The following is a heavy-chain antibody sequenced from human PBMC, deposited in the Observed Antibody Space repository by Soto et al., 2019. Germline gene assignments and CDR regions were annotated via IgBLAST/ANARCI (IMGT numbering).Heavy chain of an antibody. D-gene: IGHD2-21*01. CDR1: GYTFSNYA. Sequence: QVQLVQSGTEVKKPGASVKVSCKASGYTFSNYAISWLRQAPGQGLEWMGRLSANKENTNYAQQLQGRVTMTTDTSTSTAYMELRSLRSDDTAVYYWAVLRDRTNCFDYWGQGTLVTVAS. J-gene: IGHJ4*02. CDR3: AVLRDRTNCFDY. V-gene: IGHV1-18*01. CDR2: LSANKENT.